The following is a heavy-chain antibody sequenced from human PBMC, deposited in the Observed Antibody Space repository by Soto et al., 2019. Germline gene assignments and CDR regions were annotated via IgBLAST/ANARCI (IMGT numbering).Heavy chain of an antibody. CDR3: ARANCGGDCSRDH. D-gene: IGHD2-21*01. CDR1: GDTFTGYY. V-gene: IGHV1-2*04. CDR2: INPNNGGT. Sequence: QVQLVQSGAEVKKPGASVRVSCKASGDTFTGYYLHWVRQAPGQGLEWMGWINPNNGGTNYAQKFQGWVTMTSDTSISTAYMELSRLKSDDTAMYYCARANCGGDCSRDHWGQGTLVTVSS. J-gene: IGHJ4*02.